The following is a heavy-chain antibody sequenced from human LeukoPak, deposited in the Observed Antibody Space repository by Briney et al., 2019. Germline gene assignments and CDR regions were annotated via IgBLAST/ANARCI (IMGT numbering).Heavy chain of an antibody. CDR2: IYYSGST. V-gene: IGHV4-61*01. CDR1: GGSVSSGSHY. D-gene: IGHD3-10*01. Sequence: SETLSLTCTVSGGSVSSGSHYWSWIRQPPGKGLEWIGYIYYSGSTNYNPSLKSRVAISVDTSKNQFSLKLSSVTAADTAVYYCARYIDYGSRYGMDVWGQGTTVTVSS. CDR3: ARYIDYGSRYGMDV. J-gene: IGHJ6*02.